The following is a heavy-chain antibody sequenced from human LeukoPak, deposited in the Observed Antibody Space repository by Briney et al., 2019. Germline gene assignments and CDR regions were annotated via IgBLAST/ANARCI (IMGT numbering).Heavy chain of an antibody. CDR3: ARDSNYYGMDV. CDR2: IGTAGDT. CDR1: GFAFSSYD. Sequence: GGSLRLSCAASGFAFSSYDMHWVRQATGKGLEWVSAIGTAGDTYYPGSVKGRFTISRENAKNSLYLQMNSLRAGDTAVYYCARDSNYYGMDVWGQGTTVTVSS. J-gene: IGHJ6*02. V-gene: IGHV3-13*01.